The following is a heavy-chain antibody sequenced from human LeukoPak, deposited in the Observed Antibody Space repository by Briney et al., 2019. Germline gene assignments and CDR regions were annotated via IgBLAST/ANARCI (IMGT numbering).Heavy chain of an antibody. CDR2: IQHSGGT. CDR3: ARTGSSSWFAPDY. D-gene: IGHD6-13*01. CDR1: GGSISSGGYY. Sequence: SETLSLTCTVSGGSISSGGYYWSWIRQPPGKGLEWIGHIQHSGGTYYSPSLRSRVTISVDKSKNQFSLKLSSVTAADTAVYYCARTGSSSWFAPDYWGQGTLVTVSS. J-gene: IGHJ4*02. V-gene: IGHV4-30-2*01.